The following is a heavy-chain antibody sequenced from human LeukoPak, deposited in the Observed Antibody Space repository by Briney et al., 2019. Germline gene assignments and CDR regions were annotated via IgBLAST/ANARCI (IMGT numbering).Heavy chain of an antibody. D-gene: IGHD3-22*01. J-gene: IGHJ5*01. V-gene: IGHV1-18*01. CDR3: ARDLWNFYDDSGYNRDFDS. CDR2: IGTYGGDT. Sequence: GASVKVSCKATSRISWVRQAPGQGLEWMGWIGTYGGDTYYAQKFQGRITVTTDTSTGTVYMELRNLQSDDTAVYYCARDLWNFYDDSGYNRDFDSWGQGTLVTVSS. CDR1: TSR.